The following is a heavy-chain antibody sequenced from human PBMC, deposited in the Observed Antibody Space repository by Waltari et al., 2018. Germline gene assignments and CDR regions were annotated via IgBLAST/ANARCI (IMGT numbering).Heavy chain of an antibody. Sequence: QLQLQESGPGLVKPSETLSLTCTVSGVSFHDDTTYWGWLRQPPGEGLEWVGSIYSTGSTYYKTSLKSRVTVSIDTPNNQFSLKLTSVTAADTAVYFCARGGSSYYDAYGTWGQGSMVIVSS. CDR3: ARGGSSYYDAYGT. CDR2: IYSTGST. CDR1: GVSFHDDTTY. V-gene: IGHV4-39*07. J-gene: IGHJ3*02. D-gene: IGHD1-26*01.